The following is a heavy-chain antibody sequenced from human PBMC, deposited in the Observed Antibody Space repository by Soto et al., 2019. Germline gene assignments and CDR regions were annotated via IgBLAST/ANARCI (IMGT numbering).Heavy chain of an antibody. D-gene: IGHD2-8*01. CDR1: GFTFSSYG. J-gene: IGHJ6*03. V-gene: IGHV3-33*01. CDR2: IWYDGSNK. Sequence: QVQLVESGGGVVQPGRSLRLSCAASGFTFSSYGMHWVRQAPGKGLEWVAVIWYDGSNKYYADSVKYRFTISRDKSKNTLYLQMNSLRAEDTAVYYCARAEIVQYYNYMDVWGKVTTVTVSS. CDR3: ARAEIVQYYNYMDV.